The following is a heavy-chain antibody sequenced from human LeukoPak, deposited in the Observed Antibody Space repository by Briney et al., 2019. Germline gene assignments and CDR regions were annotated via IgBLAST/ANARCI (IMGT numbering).Heavy chain of an antibody. Sequence: GASVKVSCKVSGYTLTELSMHWVRQAPGKGLEWMGGFDPEDGETIYAQKFQGRVTITTDESTSTAYMELSSLRSEDTAVYYCARVGGFLEWLSEYYFDYWGQGTLVTVSP. CDR1: GYTLTELS. D-gene: IGHD3-3*01. J-gene: IGHJ4*02. V-gene: IGHV1-24*01. CDR3: ARVGGFLEWLSEYYFDY. CDR2: FDPEDGET.